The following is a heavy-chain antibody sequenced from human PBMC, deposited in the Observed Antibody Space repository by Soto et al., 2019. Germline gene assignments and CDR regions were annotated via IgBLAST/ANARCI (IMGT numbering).Heavy chain of an antibody. CDR1: GFTFSSYW. Sequence: GGSLRLSCAASGFTFSSYWMSWVRQAPGKGLEWVANIKQDGSEKYYVDSVKGRFTISRDNAKNSLYLQMNSLRAEDTAVYYCARAGDTIFGVVILFDYWGQGTLVT. V-gene: IGHV3-7*05. CDR2: IKQDGSEK. J-gene: IGHJ4*02. D-gene: IGHD3-3*01. CDR3: ARAGDTIFGVVILFDY.